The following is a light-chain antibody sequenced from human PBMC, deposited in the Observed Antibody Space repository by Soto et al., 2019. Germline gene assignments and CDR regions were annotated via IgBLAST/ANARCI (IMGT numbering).Light chain of an antibody. CDR3: QQYKSYPYT. J-gene: IGKJ2*01. CDR1: QSISSW. CDR2: DAS. Sequence: DIQMTQSPSTLSASVGDRVTTTCRASQSISSWLAWYQQKPGKAPKLLIYDASSLESGVPSRFSGSGSGTEFTLTISSLQPDDFATYYCQQYKSYPYTFGQGTKLEIK. V-gene: IGKV1-5*01.